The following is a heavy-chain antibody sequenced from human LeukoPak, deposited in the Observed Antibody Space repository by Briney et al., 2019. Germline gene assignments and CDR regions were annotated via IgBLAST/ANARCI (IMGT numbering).Heavy chain of an antibody. CDR1: GFTFSSYW. CDR3: ARELLTYAFDI. D-gene: IGHD1-26*01. J-gene: IGHJ3*02. V-gene: IGHV3-7*01. CDR2: IKQDGSEK. Sequence: GGSLRLSCAASGFTFSSYWMSWVRQALGKGLEWVANIKQDGSEKYYVDSVKGRFTISRDNAKNSLYLQMNSLRAEDTAVYYCARELLTYAFDIWGQGTMVTVSS.